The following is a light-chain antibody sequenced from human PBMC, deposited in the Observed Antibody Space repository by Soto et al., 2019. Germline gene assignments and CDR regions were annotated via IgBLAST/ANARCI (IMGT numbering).Light chain of an antibody. CDR2: EVS. J-gene: IGLJ2*01. CDR1: TSDFDTYKY. V-gene: IGLV2-14*01. Sequence: QSALTQPASVSGSPGQWLITPGPETTSDFDTYKYVSWYQQHPGKAPKLMIYEVSHRPSGVSDRFSGSKSGNTASLTISGLQAEDEADYYCCSYAGSTTRVLFGGGTKLTVL. CDR3: CSYAGSTTRVL.